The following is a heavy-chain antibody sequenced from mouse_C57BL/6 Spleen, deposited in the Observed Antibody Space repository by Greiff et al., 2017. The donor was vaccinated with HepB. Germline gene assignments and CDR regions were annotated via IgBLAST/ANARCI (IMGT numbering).Heavy chain of an antibody. D-gene: IGHD1-1*01. CDR2: INPSTGGT. CDR1: GYSFTGYY. J-gene: IGHJ2*01. V-gene: IGHV1-42*01. CDR3: ARRGYGSRDY. Sequence: EVQLQESGPELVKPGASVKISCKASGYSFTGYYMNWVKQSPEKSLEWIGEINPSTGGTTYNQKFKAKATLTVDKSSSTAYMQLKSLTSEDSAVYYCARRGYGSRDYWGQGTTLTVSS.